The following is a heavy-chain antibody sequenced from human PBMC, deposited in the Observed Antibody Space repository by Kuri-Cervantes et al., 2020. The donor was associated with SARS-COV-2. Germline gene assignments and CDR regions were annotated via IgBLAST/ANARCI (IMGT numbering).Heavy chain of an antibody. CDR2: ITTYNGNT. CDR3: ARDFQLAPDITIFGVVIAAAFDI. J-gene: IGHJ3*02. V-gene: IGHV1-18*01. Sequence: ASVKVSCKASGYTFIRYGISWVRQAPGQGLEWMGWITTYNGNTEYARKFQGRVTMTRDTSTSTVYMELSSLRSEDTAVYYCARDFQLAPDITIFGVVIAAAFDIWGQGTMVTVSS. D-gene: IGHD3-3*01. CDR1: GYTFIRYG.